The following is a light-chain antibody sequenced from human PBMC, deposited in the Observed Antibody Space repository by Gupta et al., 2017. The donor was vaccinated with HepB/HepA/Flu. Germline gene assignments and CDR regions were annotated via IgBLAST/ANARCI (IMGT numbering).Light chain of an antibody. CDR1: QSVTTN. V-gene: IGKV3-20*01. CDR3: QQYGGSPRT. Sequence: TVLMQCPGTLSLSPGERATLSCRATQSVTTNLAWYQQKPGQAPRLLIYGASNRAAGVPGRFSGSGSGTDFSLTISRLEPEDFAVYYCQQYGGSPRTFGQGTKVETK. J-gene: IGKJ1*01. CDR2: GAS.